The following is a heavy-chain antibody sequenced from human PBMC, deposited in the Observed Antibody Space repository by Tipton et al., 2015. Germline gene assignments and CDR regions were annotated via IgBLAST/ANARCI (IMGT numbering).Heavy chain of an antibody. Sequence: TLSLTCAVSAYSISSDYYWGWIRQSPGEGLEWIGYIYYSGSTNYNPSLKSRVTISVDTSKNQFSLKLSSVTAADTAVYYCAREAVARYYYGMDVWGQGTTVTVSS. CDR3: AREAVARYYYGMDV. V-gene: IGHV4-61*01. CDR1: AYSISSDYY. CDR2: IYYSGST. D-gene: IGHD6-19*01. J-gene: IGHJ6*02.